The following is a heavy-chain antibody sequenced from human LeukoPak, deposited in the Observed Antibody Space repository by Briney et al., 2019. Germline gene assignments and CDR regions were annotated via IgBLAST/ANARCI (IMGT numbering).Heavy chain of an antibody. CDR3: AREWGYGSDY. CDR2: ITRSSSTK. CDR1: GFSFSSYS. Sequence: GGSLRLSCAASGFSFSSYSMNWVRQAPGKGLEWISYITRSSSTKYYADSVKGRFTISRDNAKNPLYLQMNTLRDEDTAVYYCAREWGYGSDYWGQGTLVTVSS. D-gene: IGHD5-18*01. J-gene: IGHJ4*02. V-gene: IGHV3-48*02.